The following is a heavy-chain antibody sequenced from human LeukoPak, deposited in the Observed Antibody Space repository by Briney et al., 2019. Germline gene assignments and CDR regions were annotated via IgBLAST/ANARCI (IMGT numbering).Heavy chain of an antibody. Sequence: SETLSLTCSVSGGSIGSYYWNWIRQPPGKGLEWIGYIYYSGSTNYNPSLKSRVTISVDTSKNQFSLKLSSVTAADTAVYHCARLIAVAGIYHDYYGMDVWGQGTTVTVS. D-gene: IGHD6-19*01. CDR2: IYYSGST. CDR3: ARLIAVAGIYHDYYGMDV. J-gene: IGHJ6*02. V-gene: IGHV4-59*08. CDR1: GGSIGSYY.